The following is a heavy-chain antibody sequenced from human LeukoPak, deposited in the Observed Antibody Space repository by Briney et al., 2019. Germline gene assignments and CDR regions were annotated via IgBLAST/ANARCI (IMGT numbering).Heavy chain of an antibody. CDR1: GGSISSSSYY. D-gene: IGHD5-24*01. V-gene: IGHV4-39*07. CDR3: ARDDAEMATNFDY. CDR2: IYYSGST. Sequence: SETLSFTCTVSGGSISSSSYYWGWIRQPPGKGLEWIGSIYYSGSTYYNPSLKSRVTISVDTSKNQFSLKLSSVTAADTAVYYCARDDAEMATNFDYWGQGTLVTVSS. J-gene: IGHJ4*02.